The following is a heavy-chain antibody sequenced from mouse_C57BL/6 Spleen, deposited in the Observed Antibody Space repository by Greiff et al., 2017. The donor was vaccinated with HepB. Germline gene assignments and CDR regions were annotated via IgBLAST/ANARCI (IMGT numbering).Heavy chain of an antibody. Sequence: VQGVESGAELVRPGASVKLSCKASGYTFTDYYINWVKQRPGQGLEWIARIYPGSGNTYYNEKFKGKATLTAEKSSSTAYMQLSSLTSEDSAVYFCARVYYDYSYYAMDYWGQGTSVTVSS. V-gene: IGHV1-76*01. CDR3: ARVYYDYSYYAMDY. CDR1: GYTFTDYY. CDR2: IYPGSGNT. J-gene: IGHJ4*01. D-gene: IGHD2-4*01.